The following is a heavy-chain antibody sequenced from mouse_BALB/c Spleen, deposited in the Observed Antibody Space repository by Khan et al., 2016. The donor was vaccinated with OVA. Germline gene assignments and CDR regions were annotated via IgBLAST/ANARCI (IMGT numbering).Heavy chain of an antibody. CDR1: GFAFSSYD. CDR2: IGSGGSYT. Sequence: EVQLVESGGGLVKPGGSLKLSCAASGFAFSSYDMSWVRQTPEKRLEWVATIGSGGSYTYYRDSVKGRFTISRDNARNTLYLQMSSLRSDDTALYYCVRHPLYAMDYWGQGTSVTVSS. J-gene: IGHJ4*01. CDR3: VRHPLYAMDY. V-gene: IGHV5-9*02.